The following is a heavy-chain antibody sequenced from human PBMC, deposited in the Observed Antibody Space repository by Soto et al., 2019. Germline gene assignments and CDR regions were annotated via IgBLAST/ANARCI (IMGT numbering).Heavy chain of an antibody. J-gene: IGHJ3*01. D-gene: IGHD3-10*01. CDR2: IYYSGST. CDR3: ARVWGGAFDF. V-gene: IGHV4-59*01. CDR1: GGSISSYY. Sequence: SGTLSLTCTVSGGSISSYYWSWIRQPPGKGLEWIGYIYYSGSTNYNPSLKSRVTISVDTSKNQFSLKLSSVTAADTAVYYCARVWGGAFDFWGQGTMVTVSS.